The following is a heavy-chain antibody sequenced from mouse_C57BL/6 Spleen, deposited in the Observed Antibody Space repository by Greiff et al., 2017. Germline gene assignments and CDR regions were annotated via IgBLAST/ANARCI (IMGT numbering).Heavy chain of an antibody. CDR1: GYTFTGYW. CDR3: ASLHYYYDLGFAY. V-gene: IGHV1-9*01. CDR2: ILPGSGST. J-gene: IGHJ3*01. Sequence: QVQLQQSGAELMKPGASVKLSCKATGYTFTGYWIEWVKQRPGHGLEWIGEILPGSGSTNYNEKFKGKVTFTADTSTNTAYMQLSSLTTEDSAIYYCASLHYYYDLGFAYWGQGTLVTVSA. D-gene: IGHD2-4*01.